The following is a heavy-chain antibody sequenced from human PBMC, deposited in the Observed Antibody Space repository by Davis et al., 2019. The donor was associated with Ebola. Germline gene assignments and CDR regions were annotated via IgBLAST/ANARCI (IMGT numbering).Heavy chain of an antibody. D-gene: IGHD3-3*01. CDR3: ALRFLEGQGY. J-gene: IGHJ4*02. V-gene: IGHV3-7*01. CDR1: GITFTSYG. Sequence: PGGSLRLSCAASGITFTSYGMHWVRQAPGEGLEWVANINQDGSEKNYVDSVKGRFSISRDNAKNSLYLQLNSLRAEDTAVYYCALRFLEGQGYWGQGTLVTVSS. CDR2: INQDGSEK.